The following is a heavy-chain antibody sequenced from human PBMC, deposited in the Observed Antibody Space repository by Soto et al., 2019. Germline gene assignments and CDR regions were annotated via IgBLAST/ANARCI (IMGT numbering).Heavy chain of an antibody. J-gene: IGHJ6*02. V-gene: IGHV3-30*18. Sequence: QVQLVESGGGVVQPGRSLRLSCAASGFTFSSYGMHWVRQAPGKGLEWVAVISYDGSNKYYADSVKGRFTISRDNSKNKRNMQMNSLRDEDTAVYYCAKDRGWLAERYYYGMDVWGQGTTVTVSS. CDR3: AKDRGWLAERYYYGMDV. CDR1: GFTFSSYG. D-gene: IGHD6-19*01. CDR2: ISYDGSNK.